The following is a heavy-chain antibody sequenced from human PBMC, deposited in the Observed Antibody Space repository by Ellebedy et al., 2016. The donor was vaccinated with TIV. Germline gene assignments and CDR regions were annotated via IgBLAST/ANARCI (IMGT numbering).Heavy chain of an antibody. J-gene: IGHJ5*02. V-gene: IGHV3-72*01. CDR2: TRNKPNNYTT. Sequence: GESLKISCAVPGFLLSDHDMDWVRQAPGKGLEWVGRTRNKPNNYTTEYAAYVMGRFTISRDDSQNSLYLQMNSLKIEDTAVYNCTGWRSGDPTWGQGTLVTVSS. CDR3: TGWRSGDPT. CDR1: GFLLSDHD. D-gene: IGHD4-17*01.